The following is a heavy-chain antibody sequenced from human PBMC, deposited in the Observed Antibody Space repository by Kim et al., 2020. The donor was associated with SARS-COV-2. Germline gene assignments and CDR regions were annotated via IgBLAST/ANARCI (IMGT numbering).Heavy chain of an antibody. CDR3: ARLMWDSSGLYFDY. V-gene: IGHV4-59*08. D-gene: IGHD3-22*01. Sequence: TPSLKSRVTISVDTSKNQFSLKLSSVTAADTAVYYCARLMWDSSGLYFDYWGQGTLVTVSS. J-gene: IGHJ4*02.